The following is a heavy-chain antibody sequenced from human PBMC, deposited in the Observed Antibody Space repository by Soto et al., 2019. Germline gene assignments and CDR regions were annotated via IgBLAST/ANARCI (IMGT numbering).Heavy chain of an antibody. CDR3: VRDYYGSEDF. CDR1: GFTFSSYW. D-gene: IGHD3-10*01. V-gene: IGHV3-74*01. CDR2: INSDGTNT. Sequence: GGSLRLSCAASGFTFSSYWMQWVRQAPGKGLVCVSRINSDGTNTNYADSVKGRFTISRDNAKDTLYLQMNSLRAEDTAVYYCVRDYYGSEDFWGQGTLVTVSS. J-gene: IGHJ4*02.